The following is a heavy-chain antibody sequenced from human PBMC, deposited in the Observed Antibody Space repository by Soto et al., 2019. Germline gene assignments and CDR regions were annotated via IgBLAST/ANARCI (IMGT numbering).Heavy chain of an antibody. J-gene: IGHJ4*02. V-gene: IGHV3-7*01. CDR3: AREMIGYSYGEVEPYFDY. CDR2: IKQDGSEK. CDR1: GFTFSSYW. D-gene: IGHD5-18*01. Sequence: EVQLVESGGGLVQPGGSLRLSCAASGFTFSSYWMSWVRQAPGKGLEWVANIKQDGSEKYYVDSVKGRFTISRDNAKNSLYLQMNSLRAEDTAVYYCAREMIGYSYGEVEPYFDYWGQGTLVTVSS.